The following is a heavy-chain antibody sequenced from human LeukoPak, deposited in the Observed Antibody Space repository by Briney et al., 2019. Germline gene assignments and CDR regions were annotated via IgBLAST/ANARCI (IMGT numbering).Heavy chain of an antibody. Sequence: ASVKVSCKASGYTFTSYGISWLRQAPGQGLEWMGWISAYNGNTNYAQKLQGRVTMTTDTSTSTAYMELGSLRSDDTAVYYCARENTVAYFDYWGQGTLVTVSS. V-gene: IGHV1-18*01. CDR2: ISAYNGNT. CDR1: GYTFTSYG. D-gene: IGHD4-23*01. CDR3: ARENTVAYFDY. J-gene: IGHJ4*02.